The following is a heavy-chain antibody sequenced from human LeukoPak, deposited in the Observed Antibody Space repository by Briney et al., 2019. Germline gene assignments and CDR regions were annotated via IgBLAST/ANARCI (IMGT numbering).Heavy chain of an antibody. D-gene: IGHD1-26*01. CDR1: GFTFSSYG. Sequence: KSGGPLRLSCAASGFTFSSYGMHWVRQAPGKGLEWVARIKAKIHGETIDYAAPVRGRFIISRDDSRSTVYLQMNSLKFEDTAMYYCTRRSTIWGRGTRVTVSS. J-gene: IGHJ4*02. CDR2: IKAKIHGETI. CDR3: TRRSTI. V-gene: IGHV3-15*01.